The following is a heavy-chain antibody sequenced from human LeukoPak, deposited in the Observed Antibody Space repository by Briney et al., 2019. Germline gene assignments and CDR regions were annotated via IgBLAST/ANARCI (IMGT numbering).Heavy chain of an antibody. Sequence: TSETLSLTCAVYGGSFSGYYWSWIRQPPGKGLEWIGEINHSGSTNYNPSLKSRVTISVDMSKNQFSLKLSSVTAADTAVYYCARGRGVGATFLDYWGQGTLVTVSS. J-gene: IGHJ4*02. CDR3: ARGRGVGATFLDY. V-gene: IGHV4-34*01. CDR2: INHSGST. D-gene: IGHD1-26*01. CDR1: GGSFSGYY.